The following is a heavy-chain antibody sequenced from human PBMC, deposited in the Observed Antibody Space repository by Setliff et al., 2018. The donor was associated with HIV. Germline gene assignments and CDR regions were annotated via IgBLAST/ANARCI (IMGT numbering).Heavy chain of an antibody. V-gene: IGHV3-74*01. CDR1: GFTFTDYI. D-gene: IGHD5-12*01. CDR3: VSQPSGYDSIDY. Sequence: GGSLRLSCAGSGFTFTDYIMHWVRQVPGKGLVWVSRINSDGSDTRYADSVKGRFTISRDNAKNTLYLQMNSLRVEDTAVYYCVSQPSGYDSIDYWGQGTLVTVSS. J-gene: IGHJ4*02. CDR2: INSDGSDT.